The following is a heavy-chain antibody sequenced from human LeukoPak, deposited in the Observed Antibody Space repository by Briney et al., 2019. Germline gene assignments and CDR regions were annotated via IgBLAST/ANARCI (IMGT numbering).Heavy chain of an antibody. CDR1: GFTVSSNY. V-gene: IGHV3-66*01. J-gene: IGHJ4*02. D-gene: IGHD3-10*02. CDR2: IYSGGDT. CDR3: ARDLFD. Sequence: GGSLRLSCAASGFTVSSNYVSWVRQAPGKGLEFVAGIYSGGDTHYAGSVKGRFTISRDNFKNTLYLQMNSLRAEDTAVYYCARDLFDWGQGALVTVSS.